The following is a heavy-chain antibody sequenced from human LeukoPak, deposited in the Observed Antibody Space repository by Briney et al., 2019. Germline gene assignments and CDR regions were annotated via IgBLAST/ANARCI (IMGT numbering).Heavy chain of an antibody. CDR3: ARGSSSWYGGYWFDP. CDR2: IYTGDSDL. CDR1: GYSFTSYY. Sequence: GESLKISCKGSGYSFTSYYIGWVRQMPGKGLEWMGLIYTGDSDLIYSPSFEGQVAMSVDKSISTAYLQWSSLKASDTAMYYCARGSSSWYGGYWFDPWGQGTLVTVSS. D-gene: IGHD6-13*01. J-gene: IGHJ5*02. V-gene: IGHV5-51*01.